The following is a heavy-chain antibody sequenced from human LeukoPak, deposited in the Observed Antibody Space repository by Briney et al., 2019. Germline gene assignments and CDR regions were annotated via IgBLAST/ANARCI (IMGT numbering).Heavy chain of an antibody. CDR1: GFPFGSYV. J-gene: IGHJ4*02. CDR3: ARDHDWAFDL. V-gene: IGHV3-48*02. CDR2: INHNAEMI. Sequence: GGSLRLSCEASGFPFGSYVMSWVRQAPGKGLEWIAYINHNAEMIFYPDFVKGRFTISRDNAKNSLYPQMNALRYEDTAIYYCARDHDWAFDLWGQGTLVTVSS. D-gene: IGHD3-9*01.